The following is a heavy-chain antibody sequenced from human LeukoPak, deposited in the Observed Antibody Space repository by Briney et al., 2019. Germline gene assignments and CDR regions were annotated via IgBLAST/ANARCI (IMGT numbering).Heavy chain of an antibody. Sequence: SETLSLTCTVSGGSISSSSYYWGWIRQPPGKGLEWIGSIYYSGSTYYNPSLKSRVTISVDTSKNQFSLKLSSVTAADTAVYYCARLPAVRVGGEGWFDPWGQGTLVTVSS. J-gene: IGHJ5*02. D-gene: IGHD1-26*01. CDR2: IYYSGST. CDR1: GGSISSSSYY. CDR3: ARLPAVRVGGEGWFDP. V-gene: IGHV4-39*01.